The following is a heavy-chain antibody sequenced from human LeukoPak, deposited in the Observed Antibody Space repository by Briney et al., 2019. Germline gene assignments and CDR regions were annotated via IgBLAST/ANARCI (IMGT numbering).Heavy chain of an antibody. CDR3: AKDLRSRIAAAGAPDY. CDR1: GFTFSSYG. Sequence: PGGSLRLSCAASGFTFSSYGMHWVRQTPGKGLECVAFIRYDGGNQYYTDSVKGRFTITRDNSKNTIYLQMNSLRAEDTAAYYCAKDLRSRIAAAGAPDYWGQGTLVTVSS. V-gene: IGHV3-30*02. J-gene: IGHJ4*02. D-gene: IGHD6-13*01. CDR2: IRYDGGNQ.